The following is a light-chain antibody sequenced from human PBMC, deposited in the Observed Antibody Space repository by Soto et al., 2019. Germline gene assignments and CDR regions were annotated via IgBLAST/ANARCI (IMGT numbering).Light chain of an antibody. V-gene: IGKV1-33*01. CDR2: DAS. J-gene: IGKJ4*01. Sequence: DIQMTQSPSSLSASVGDRVTISCQASQDITNYLNWYQQKPGKAPRLLIYDASNLETGVPSRFNGTRSSTDFTFTITSLQPGDIATYYYQHYHTLPLTSGGGTKVDI. CDR3: QHYHTLPLT. CDR1: QDITNY.